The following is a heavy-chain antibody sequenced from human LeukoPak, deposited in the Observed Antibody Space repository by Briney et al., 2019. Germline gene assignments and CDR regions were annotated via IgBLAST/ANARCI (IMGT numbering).Heavy chain of an antibody. CDR3: AIAAAGTGDYYYYGMDV. CDR2: ISAYNGNT. D-gene: IGHD6-13*01. J-gene: IGHJ6*02. Sequence: GASVKVSCKASGYTFTSYGISWVRQAPGQGLEWMGWISAYNGNTNYAQKLQGRVTMTTDTSTSTAYMELRSLRSDDAAVYYCAIAAAGTGDYYYYGMDVWGQGTTVTVSS. V-gene: IGHV1-18*01. CDR1: GYTFTSYG.